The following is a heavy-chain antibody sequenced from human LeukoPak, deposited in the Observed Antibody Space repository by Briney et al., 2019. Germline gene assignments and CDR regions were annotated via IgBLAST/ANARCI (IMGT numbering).Heavy chain of an antibody. CDR1: GFTFSSYS. J-gene: IGHJ3*02. CDR3: ARDLAFDI. Sequence: PGGSLRLSCAASGFTFSSYSMNWVRQAPGKGLEWVSVIYSGGSTYYADSVKGRFTISRDNSKNTLYLQMNSLRAEDTAVYYCARDLAFDIWGQGTMVTVSS. V-gene: IGHV3-66*01. CDR2: IYSGGST.